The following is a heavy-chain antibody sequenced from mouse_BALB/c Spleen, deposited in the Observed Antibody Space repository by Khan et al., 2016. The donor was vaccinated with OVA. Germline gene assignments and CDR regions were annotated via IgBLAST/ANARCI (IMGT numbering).Heavy chain of an antibody. Sequence: VQLVESGPGLVAPSQSLSITCTVSGFSLTSYGVNWVRQPPGKGLEWLGVIWGDGSTSYHSTLKSRLIISKDNSKSQVFLKLNSLQTDDTATYYCAKFNADYDSVDYWGQGTSVPVSA. CDR1: GFSLTSYG. CDR3: AKFNADYDSVDY. V-gene: IGHV2-3*01. J-gene: IGHJ4*01. CDR2: IWGDGST.